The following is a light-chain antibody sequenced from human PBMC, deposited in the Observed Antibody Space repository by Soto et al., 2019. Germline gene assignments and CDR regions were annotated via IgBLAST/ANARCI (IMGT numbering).Light chain of an antibody. CDR2: AAS. Sequence: DIQMTQSPSSLSASVGDRVAITCRASQAINNYLAWYQQKPGKFPKRLIYAASTLHPGVPSRFSGSGSGTDFTLTISSLQPEDVATYYCQKYNSAPLTFGPGTRLEIK. CDR3: QKYNSAPLT. CDR1: QAINNY. V-gene: IGKV1-27*01. J-gene: IGKJ5*01.